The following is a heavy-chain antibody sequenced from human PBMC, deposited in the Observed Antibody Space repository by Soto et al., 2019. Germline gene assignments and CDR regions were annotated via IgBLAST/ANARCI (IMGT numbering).Heavy chain of an antibody. CDR3: ARARSYDRSGYYYNGFDY. CDR1: GGTFSGYY. D-gene: IGHD3-22*01. CDR2: INQGGST. J-gene: IGHJ4*02. V-gene: IGHV4-34*01. Sequence: QALLQQWGAGLLKPSETLSLTCAVYGGTFSGYYWSWIRQTPEKGLEWIGEINQGGSTNYIPSLKSRLTISVDTSKNQFSLQLTSVTAADTAVYYCARARSYDRSGYYYNGFDYWGQGTLVTVSS.